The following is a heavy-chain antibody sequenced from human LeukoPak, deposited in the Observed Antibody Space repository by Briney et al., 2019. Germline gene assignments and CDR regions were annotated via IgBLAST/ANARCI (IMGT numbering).Heavy chain of an antibody. CDR2: INPNSGGT. J-gene: IGHJ6*02. D-gene: IGHD3-3*02. CDR3: ARDIRLSLLDYYYGMDV. Sequence: ASVKVSCKASGYTFTGYYMHWVRQAPGQGLEWMGWINPNSGGTNYAQKFQGRVTMTRDMSISTAYMELSRLRSDDTAVYYCARDIRLSLLDYYYGMDVWGQGTTVTVSS. V-gene: IGHV1-2*02. CDR1: GYTFTGYY.